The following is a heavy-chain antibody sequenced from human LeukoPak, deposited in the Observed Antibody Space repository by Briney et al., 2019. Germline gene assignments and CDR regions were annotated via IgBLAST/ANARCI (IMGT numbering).Heavy chain of an antibody. Sequence: GESLKISCKDSGYRFTSDWIGWVRQMPGKGLEWMGIIYPGDSDTRYSPSFQGQVTISADKSVNTAYLQWSSLKASDTAMYYCARLSGRVVCSAGSCYIDSWGQGTLVTVSS. CDR2: IYPGDSDT. CDR1: GYRFTSDW. D-gene: IGHD2-15*01. CDR3: ARLSGRVVCSAGSCYIDS. V-gene: IGHV5-51*01. J-gene: IGHJ4*02.